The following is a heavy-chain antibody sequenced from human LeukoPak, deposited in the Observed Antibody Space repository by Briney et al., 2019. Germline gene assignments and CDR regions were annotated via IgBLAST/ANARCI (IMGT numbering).Heavy chain of an antibody. CDR2: IYTSGST. J-gene: IGHJ5*02. Sequence: SETLSLTCTVSGGSISSYYWSWIRQPAGKGLEWIGRIYTSGSTNYNPSPKSRVTMSVDTSQNQFSLRLSSVNAADTAVYFCAREGTSGGLNWLDPWGQGTLVTVSS. D-gene: IGHD3-10*01. V-gene: IGHV4-4*07. CDR1: GGSISSYY. CDR3: AREGTSGGLNWLDP.